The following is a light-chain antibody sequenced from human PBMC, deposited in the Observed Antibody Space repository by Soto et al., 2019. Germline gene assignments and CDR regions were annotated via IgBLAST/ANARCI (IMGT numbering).Light chain of an antibody. CDR2: GAS. CDR3: QQYNNWPPIT. CDR1: QSVSSSY. V-gene: IGKV3-15*01. Sequence: EIWLTPSPATPSLSPGEKATLSCGARQSVSSSYLAWYQQKPGLAPRLLIYGASTRATGIPARFSGSGSGTEFTLTISSLQSEDFAVYFCQQYNNWPPITFGQGTRLEIK. J-gene: IGKJ5*01.